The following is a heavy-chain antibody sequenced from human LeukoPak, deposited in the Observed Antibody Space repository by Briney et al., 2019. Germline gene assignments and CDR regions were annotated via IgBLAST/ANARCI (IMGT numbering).Heavy chain of an antibody. CDR2: ISAYTGNT. D-gene: IGHD3-10*01. CDR3: ARDGITMDRGVIIAAVDH. V-gene: IGHV1-18*01. Sequence: ASVKVSCKASGYTFTNYGISWVRQAPGQGLEWMGWISAYTGNTNYAQKLQGRVTMTTDTSTSTAYMELRSLRSDDTAVYYCARDGITMDRGVIIAAVDHWGQGTLVTVSS. J-gene: IGHJ4*02. CDR1: GYTFTNYG.